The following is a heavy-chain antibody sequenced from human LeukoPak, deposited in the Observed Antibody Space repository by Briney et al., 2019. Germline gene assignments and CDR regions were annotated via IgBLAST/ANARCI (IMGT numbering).Heavy chain of an antibody. Sequence: GGSLRLSCTASGFTFSSYEMNWVRQAPGKGLEWLSYISSSGDTIYYAESVKGRFTISGDNAKNSLYLQMNIVRAEDAAVYYCARDPRGMDVWGQGTTVTVSS. CDR2: ISSSGDTI. CDR1: GFTFSSYE. V-gene: IGHV3-48*03. CDR3: ARDPRGMDV. J-gene: IGHJ6*02. D-gene: IGHD3-10*01.